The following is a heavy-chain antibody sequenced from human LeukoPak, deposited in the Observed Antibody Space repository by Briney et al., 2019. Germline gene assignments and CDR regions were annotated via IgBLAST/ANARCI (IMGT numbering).Heavy chain of an antibody. Sequence: GGSLRLSCAASGFTFSSYGMHWVRQAPGKGLERVADIWYDGGNKYYADSVKVRFTISRDNSKNTLYLQMSSLRAEDTAVYYCQTGTHLGYWGQGTLVTVSS. CDR1: GFTFSSYG. CDR3: QTGTHLGY. D-gene: IGHD1-14*01. J-gene: IGHJ4*02. CDR2: IWYDGGNK. V-gene: IGHV3-33*01.